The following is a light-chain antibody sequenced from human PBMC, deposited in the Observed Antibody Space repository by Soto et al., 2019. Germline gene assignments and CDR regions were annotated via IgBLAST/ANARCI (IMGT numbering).Light chain of an antibody. J-gene: IGLJ1*01. Sequence: QSVLTQPPSASGSPGQSVTVSCTGSSSDIGDYNFVSWYQQHPGKAPKLIIYEVKKRPSGVPDRFSASKSGNTASLTVSGLQAEDEADYYCQYYDSSLSGSEVFGTGTKVTVL. CDR2: EVK. CDR1: SSDIGDYNF. CDR3: QYYDSSLSGSEV. V-gene: IGLV2-8*01.